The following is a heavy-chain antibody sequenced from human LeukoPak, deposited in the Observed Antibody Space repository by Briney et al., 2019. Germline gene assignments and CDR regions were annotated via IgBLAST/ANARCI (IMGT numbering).Heavy chain of an antibody. V-gene: IGHV4-61*01. CDR2: IYYSGST. CDR1: GGSVSSGSYY. CDR3: ARDDSSGYYVFDY. Sequence: SETLSLTCTVSGGSVSSGSYYWSWIRQPPGKGLEWIGYIYYSGSTNYNPSLKSRVTISVDTSKNQFSLKLSSVTAADTAVYYCARDDSSGYYVFDYWGQGTLVTVSS. D-gene: IGHD3-22*01. J-gene: IGHJ4*02.